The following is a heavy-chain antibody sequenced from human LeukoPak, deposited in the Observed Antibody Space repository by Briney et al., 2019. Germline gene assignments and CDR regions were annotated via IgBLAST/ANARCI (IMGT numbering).Heavy chain of an antibody. CDR3: ATHPGDYWFGYLQL. V-gene: IGHV3-7*01. J-gene: IGHJ4*02. Sequence: GGSLRLSCAASGFSFSSYAMSWVRQAPGKGLEWVAHINQDGSDRSDKYYVDSVKGRFTVSRDNAKNSLYLQMNNLRAEDTAVYYCATHPGDYWFGYLQLWGQGTLVTVSS. D-gene: IGHD3-10*01. CDR1: GFSFSSYA. CDR2: INQDGSDRSDK.